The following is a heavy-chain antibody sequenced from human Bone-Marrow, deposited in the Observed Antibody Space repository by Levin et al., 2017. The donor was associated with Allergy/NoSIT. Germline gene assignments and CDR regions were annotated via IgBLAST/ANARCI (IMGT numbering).Heavy chain of an antibody. CDR2: IRGNGNT. V-gene: IGHV3-23*01. Sequence: ETLSLTCAASGFTFSSFGMSWVRQAPGKGLEWVSTIRGNGNTHYADSVKGRFTISRDNSKSTLYLQMNSLRAEDTALYYCAKVVGSIDPFDIWGQGTMVTVSS. CDR3: AKVVGSIDPFDI. D-gene: IGHD2-21*01. J-gene: IGHJ3*02. CDR1: GFTFSSFG.